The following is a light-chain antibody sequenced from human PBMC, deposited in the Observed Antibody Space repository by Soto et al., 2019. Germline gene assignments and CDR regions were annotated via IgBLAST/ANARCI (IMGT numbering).Light chain of an antibody. J-gene: IGKJ1*01. V-gene: IGKV1-27*01. CDR1: QPIRIY. CDR2: AAS. CDR3: QHYNSYSEA. Sequence: DIQMTQSPSSLSESVAVRVTITCRATQPIRIYFVLYKQNPAKTPNPLIYAASTVQAGVPSRFSGSGSGTDFTLTIRSLQRDDFATYYCQHYNSYSEAFGQGTKVDIK.